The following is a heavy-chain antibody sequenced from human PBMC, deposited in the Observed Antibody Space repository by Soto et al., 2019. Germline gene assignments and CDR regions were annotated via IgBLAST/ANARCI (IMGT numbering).Heavy chain of an antibody. Sequence: QVKLVQSGAEVKKPGASVKVSCKASGYTFTSYAMHWVRQAPGQRLEWMGWINAGNGNTKYSQKFQGRVTITRDTSASTAYMELSSLRSEDTAVYYCANIVVVPAAIPDYYGMDVWGQGTTVTVSS. J-gene: IGHJ6*02. V-gene: IGHV1-3*01. CDR3: ANIVVVPAAIPDYYGMDV. CDR2: INAGNGNT. D-gene: IGHD2-2*02. CDR1: GYTFTSYA.